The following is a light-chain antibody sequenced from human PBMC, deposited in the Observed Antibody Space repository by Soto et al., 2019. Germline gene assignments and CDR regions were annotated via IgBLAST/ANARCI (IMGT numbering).Light chain of an antibody. CDR3: QQYHNWPIT. J-gene: IGKJ5*01. Sequence: EIVMTQSPATLSVSPVESATLSCRASQSVSSNLAWHQQKPGQAPRILMYDASTSATGISARFSGSGSGTEFTLTISSLQSEDFAVYYCQQYHNWPITFGQGTRLENK. CDR1: QSVSSN. CDR2: DAS. V-gene: IGKV3-15*01.